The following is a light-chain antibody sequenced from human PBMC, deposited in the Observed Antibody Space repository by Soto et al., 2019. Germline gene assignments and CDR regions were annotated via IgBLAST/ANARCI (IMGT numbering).Light chain of an antibody. Sequence: EIVLTQSPGTLSLSPGERAARSCRASQTVSNDCLAWYQQIPGQAPRLLIFGASNRATCIPDRCRGSGSGTVFTLTITRLEPEDFVVYYCQRCSGLPLTLGAGTKVDSK. CDR3: QRCSGLPLT. J-gene: IGKJ4*01. V-gene: IGKV3-20*01. CDR1: QTVSNDC. CDR2: GAS.